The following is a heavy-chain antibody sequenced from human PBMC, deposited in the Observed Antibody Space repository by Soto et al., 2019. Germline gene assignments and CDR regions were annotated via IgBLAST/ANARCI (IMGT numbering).Heavy chain of an antibody. CDR3: ARDQGPGKDCSSTSCYTGGSYYYYGMDV. D-gene: IGHD2-2*02. Sequence: EVQLVESGGGLVKPGGSLRLSCAASGFTFSSYSMNWVRQAPGKGLEWVSSISSSSSYIYYADSVKGRFTISRDNAKNSLYLQMNSLRADDTAVYYCARDQGPGKDCSSTSCYTGGSYYYYGMDVWGQGTTVTVSS. CDR1: GFTFSSYS. J-gene: IGHJ6*02. CDR2: ISSSSSYI. V-gene: IGHV3-21*01.